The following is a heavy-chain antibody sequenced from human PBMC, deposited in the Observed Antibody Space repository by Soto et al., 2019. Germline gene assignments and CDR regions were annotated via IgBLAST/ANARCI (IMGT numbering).Heavy chain of an antibody. Sequence: QVQLVQSGAEVKKPGASVKVSCKASGYTFTSYGISWVRQAPGQGLEWMGWINAYNGNTNYAQKLQGRVTMTTDTSSSTEYMDLRSLRTDDTALYYCARNRTVVSDYWGQGTLVTVSS. V-gene: IGHV1-18*01. CDR1: GYTFTSYG. J-gene: IGHJ4*02. D-gene: IGHD2-15*01. CDR2: INAYNGNT. CDR3: ARNRTVVSDY.